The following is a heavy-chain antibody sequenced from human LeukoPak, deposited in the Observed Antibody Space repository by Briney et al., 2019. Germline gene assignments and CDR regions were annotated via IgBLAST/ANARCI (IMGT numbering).Heavy chain of an antibody. CDR2: INHSGST. D-gene: IGHD6-13*01. CDR1: GGSFSGYY. V-gene: IGHV4-34*01. J-gene: IGHJ4*02. CDR3: ARGPGTWYYY. Sequence: SETLSLTCAVYGGSFSGYYWSWIRQPPGKGLEWIGEINHSGSTNYNPSLKSRVIISIDTSKNQFSLKLSSVTAADTALYYCARGPGTWYYYWGQGTLVTVSS.